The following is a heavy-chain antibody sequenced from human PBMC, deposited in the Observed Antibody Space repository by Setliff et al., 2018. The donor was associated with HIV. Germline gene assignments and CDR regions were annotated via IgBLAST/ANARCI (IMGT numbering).Heavy chain of an antibody. CDR3: ARDPPGYGDSNDY. D-gene: IGHD4-17*01. Sequence: PSETLSLTCSVSGGSLQGYYWSWIRQPAGKGLEWIGRIYYSGITTYNPSLKSRVTISIDTSKNQFSLRLHSVTAADTAVYYCARDPPGYGDSNDYWGQGTLVTVSS. J-gene: IGHJ4*02. V-gene: IGHV4-4*07. CDR1: GGSLQGYY. CDR2: IYYSGIT.